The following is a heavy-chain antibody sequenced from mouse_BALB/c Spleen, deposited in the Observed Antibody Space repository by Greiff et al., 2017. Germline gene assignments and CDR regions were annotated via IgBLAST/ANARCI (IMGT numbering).Heavy chain of an antibody. Sequence: QLQQSGAELVRPGTSVKISCKASGYTFTNYWLGWVKQRPGHGLEWIGDIYPGGCYTNYNEKFKGKATLTADTSSSTAYMQLSSLPSEDSSVYFCYYYGIRESWFAYWGQGTLVTVSA. CDR2: IYPGGCYT. D-gene: IGHD1-1*01. J-gene: IGHJ3*01. CDR1: GYTFTNYW. V-gene: IGHV1-63*02. CDR3: YYYGIRESWFAY.